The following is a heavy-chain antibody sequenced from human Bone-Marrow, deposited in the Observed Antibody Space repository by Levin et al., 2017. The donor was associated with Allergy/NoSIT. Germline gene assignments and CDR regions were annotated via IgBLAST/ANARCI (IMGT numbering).Heavy chain of an antibody. CDR2: IFHSGST. CDR3: ARGGGSEWVRLDS. V-gene: IGHV4-4*02. CDR1: GGSISNNNW. D-gene: IGHD5-12*01. J-gene: IGHJ4*02. Sequence: PSETLSLTCAVSGGSISNNNWWSWVRQPPGKGLEWIGEIFHSGSTDYNPSLKSRVTISVDQSKNQFSLKLSSVTAADTAVYYCARGGGSEWVRLDSWGQGTLVTVSS.